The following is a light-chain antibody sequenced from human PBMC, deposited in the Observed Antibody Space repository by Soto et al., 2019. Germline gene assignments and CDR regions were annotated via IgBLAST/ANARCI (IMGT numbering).Light chain of an antibody. V-gene: IGLV2-14*01. Sequence: QSVLTQPASVSGSPGQSITISCTGTSSDVGGFNYVSWYQQHPGKAPKLLIFDVYSRPSGISNRFSGSKSGNTASLTISGLQAEDEADYYCRSYTTSSSYVFGAGTKVTVL. J-gene: IGLJ1*01. CDR3: RSYTTSSSYV. CDR1: SSDVGGFNY. CDR2: DVY.